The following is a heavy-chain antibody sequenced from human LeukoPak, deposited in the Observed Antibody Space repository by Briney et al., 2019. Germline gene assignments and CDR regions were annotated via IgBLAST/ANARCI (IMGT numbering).Heavy chain of an antibody. CDR1: GFTFSSYS. J-gene: IGHJ4*02. CDR3: AKVGELAYCGGDCYRGFDF. CDR2: FSTSSGTI. Sequence: AGGSLRLSCAASGFTFSSYSMNWVRQAPGKGLEWVSYFSTSSGTISYADSVKGRFTISRDNSKNTLYLQMNSLRAEATAVYYCAKVGELAYCGGDCYRGFDFWGQGTLVTVSS. V-gene: IGHV3-48*01. D-gene: IGHD2-21*02.